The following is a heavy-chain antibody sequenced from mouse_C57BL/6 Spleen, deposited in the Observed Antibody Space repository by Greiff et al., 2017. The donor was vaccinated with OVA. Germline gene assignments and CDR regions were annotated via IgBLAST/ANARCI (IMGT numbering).Heavy chain of an antibody. V-gene: IGHV1-15*01. J-gene: IGHJ3*01. Sequence: QVQLQQSGAELVRPGASVTLSCKASGYTFTDYEMHWVKQTPVHGLEWIGAIDPETGGTAYNQKFKGKAILTADKSSSTAYMELRSLTSEDSAVDYCTRGGIYDSSWFAYWGQGTLVTVSA. CDR2: IDPETGGT. CDR3: TRGGIYDSSWFAY. D-gene: IGHD2-4*01. CDR1: GYTFTDYE.